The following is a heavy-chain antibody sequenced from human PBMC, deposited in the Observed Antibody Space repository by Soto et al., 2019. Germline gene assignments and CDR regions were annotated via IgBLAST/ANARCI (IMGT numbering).Heavy chain of an antibody. CDR2: VYYTGKT. Sequence: QLQLQVSGPGLVKPSETLSLTCNVSGGSLRSQNYFWGWVRQPPGKGLEWVGTVYYTGKTYVNPSLTGRVNLSLDTSKSQFYVSLSSVTAADTAVYYCAGYYCSRMNCPFGDWGQGVLVTVSS. D-gene: IGHD2-15*01. J-gene: IGHJ4*02. V-gene: IGHV4-39*01. CDR1: GGSLRSQNYF. CDR3: AGYYCSRMNCPFGD.